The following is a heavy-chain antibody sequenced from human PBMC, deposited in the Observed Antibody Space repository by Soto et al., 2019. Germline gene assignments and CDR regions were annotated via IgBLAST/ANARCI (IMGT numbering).Heavy chain of an antibody. CDR3: ATWGERSTLFDYGMDV. D-gene: IGHD3-16*01. J-gene: IGHJ6*02. CDR2: ISGSGGST. V-gene: IGHV3-23*01. CDR1: GFTFSSYA. Sequence: GGSLRLSCAASGFTFSSYAMSWLRQAPGKGLEWVSAISGSGGSTYYADSVKGRFTISRDNSKNTLYLQMNSLRAEDTAVYYCATWGERSTLFDYGMDVWGQGTTVTVSS.